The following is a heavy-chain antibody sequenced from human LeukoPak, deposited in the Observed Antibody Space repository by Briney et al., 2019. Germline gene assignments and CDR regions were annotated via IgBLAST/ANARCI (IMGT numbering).Heavy chain of an antibody. CDR3: AGDQNTYNSRNRMSSFDI. V-gene: IGHV3-21*01. D-gene: IGHD1-14*01. J-gene: IGHJ3*02. CDR1: GFSFSTFN. CDR2: ISSTSGYI. Sequence: GGSLRLSCAASGFSFSTFNMHWVRQAPGRGLEWVSSISSTSGYIYYTDSLQGRFTISRDNAKNSLYLQMNSLRAEDTAVYYCAGDQNTYNSRNRMSSFDIWGQGTMVTVSS.